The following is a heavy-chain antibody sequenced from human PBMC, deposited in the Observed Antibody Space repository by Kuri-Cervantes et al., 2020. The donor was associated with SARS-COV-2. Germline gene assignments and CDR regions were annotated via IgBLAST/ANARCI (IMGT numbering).Heavy chain of an antibody. CDR3: ARVGGSYYYYYYMDV. V-gene: IGHV3-21*01. Sequence: GESLKISCAASGFTFSSYAMSWVRQAPGKGLEWVSPISSSSSYIYYADSVKGRFTISRDNAKNSLYLQMNSLRAEDTAVYYCARVGGSYYYYYYMDVWGKGTTVTVSS. J-gene: IGHJ6*03. CDR2: ISSSSSYI. D-gene: IGHD1-26*01. CDR1: GFTFSSYA.